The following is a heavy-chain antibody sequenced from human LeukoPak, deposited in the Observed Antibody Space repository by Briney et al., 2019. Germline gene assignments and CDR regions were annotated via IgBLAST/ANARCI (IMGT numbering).Heavy chain of an antibody. CDR3: ARGHDYGDYDY. Sequence: GGSLRLSCAASGFTVSSHYMSWVRQAPGKGLEWVSVIYSGGSTYYADSVKGRFTISRDNSKNTLYLQMSSLRAEDTAVYYCARGHDYGDYDYWGQGTLVTVSS. J-gene: IGHJ4*02. CDR2: IYSGGST. CDR1: GFTVSSHY. D-gene: IGHD4-17*01. V-gene: IGHV3-53*01.